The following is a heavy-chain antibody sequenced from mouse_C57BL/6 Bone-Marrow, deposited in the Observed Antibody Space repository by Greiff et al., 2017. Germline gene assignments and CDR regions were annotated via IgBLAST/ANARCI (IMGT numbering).Heavy chain of an antibody. Sequence: QVQLMESGAELVKPGASVKLSCKASGYTFTSYWMHWVKQRPGQGLEWIGMIHPNSGSTNYNEKFKSKATLTVDKSSSTAYMQLSSLTSEDSAVYYCAMDCYGSSSAGFAYWGQGTLVTVSA. CDR2: IHPNSGST. CDR3: AMDCYGSSSAGFAY. D-gene: IGHD1-1*01. V-gene: IGHV1-64*01. CDR1: GYTFTSYW. J-gene: IGHJ3*01.